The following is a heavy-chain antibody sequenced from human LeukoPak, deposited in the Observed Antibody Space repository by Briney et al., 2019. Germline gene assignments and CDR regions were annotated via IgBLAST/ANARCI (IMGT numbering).Heavy chain of an antibody. CDR2: FDPEDGET. CDR1: GYTLTELS. D-gene: IGHD2-2*01. J-gene: IGHJ4*02. V-gene: IGHV1-24*01. CDR3: ATLILPEYYFDY. Sequence: ASVKVSCKVSGYTLTELSMHWVRQAPGKGLEWMGGFDPEDGETIYAQKFQGRVTMTEDTSTDTAYMELSSLRLEDTAVYYCATLILPEYYFDYWGQGTLVTVSS.